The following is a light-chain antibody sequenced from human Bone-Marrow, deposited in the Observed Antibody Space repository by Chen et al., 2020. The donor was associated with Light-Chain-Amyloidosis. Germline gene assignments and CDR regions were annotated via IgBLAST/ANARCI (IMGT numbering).Light chain of an antibody. CDR1: QSLLHSNGYNY. CDR2: LGS. J-gene: IGKJ5*01. V-gene: IGKV2-28*01. CDR3: MQALQTPIT. Sequence: GLTQSPPSLPATPGGPASISCRSSQSLLHSNGYNYLDWYLQKPGQSPQLLIYLGSNRASGVPDRFSGSGSGTDFTLKISRVEAEDVGVYYCMQALQTPITFGQGTRLEIK.